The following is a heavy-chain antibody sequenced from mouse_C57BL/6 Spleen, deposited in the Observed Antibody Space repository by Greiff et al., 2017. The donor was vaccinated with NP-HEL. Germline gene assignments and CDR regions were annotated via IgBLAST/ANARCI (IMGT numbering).Heavy chain of an antibody. D-gene: IGHD1-1*01. CDR1: GYTFTSYW. V-gene: IGHV1-53*01. CDR3: ARSGVLRRWYFDV. J-gene: IGHJ1*03. CDR2: INPSNGGT. Sequence: VKLQQPGTELVKPGASVKLSCKASGYTFTSYWMHWVKQRPGQGLEWIGNINPSNGGTNYNEKFTSKATLTVDKASSTAYMQLSSLTSEDSAVYYCARSGVLRRWYFDVWGTGTTVTVSS.